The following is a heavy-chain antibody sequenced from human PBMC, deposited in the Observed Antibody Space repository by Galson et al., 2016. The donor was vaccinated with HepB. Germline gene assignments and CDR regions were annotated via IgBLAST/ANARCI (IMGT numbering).Heavy chain of an antibody. CDR2: IYDDGRT. Sequence: TLSLTCAVSGDSVRRSAYYWTWIRQHPGKGLEWIGYIYDDGRTKYNPSLKSRVNISLDTSKNQFSLKLSSVTAADTAVYYCARDPGDFFDSTRPLFAWDSWGQGTRVTVSS. CDR1: GDSVRRSAYY. J-gene: IGHJ4*02. D-gene: IGHD3-22*01. V-gene: IGHV4-31*11. CDR3: ARDPGDFFDSTRPLFAWDS.